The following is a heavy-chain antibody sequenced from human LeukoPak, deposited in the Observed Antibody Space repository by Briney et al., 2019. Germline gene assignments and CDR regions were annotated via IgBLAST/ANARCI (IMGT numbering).Heavy chain of an antibody. V-gene: IGHV4-61*02. CDR3: ARQNGFGEEFDY. Sequence: SETLSLTCTVSGGSISSGSYYWSWIRQPAGKGLEWIGRIYTSGSTNCNPSLKSRVTMPVDTSKNQFSLKLTSVTAADTAVYYCARQNGFGEEFDYWGQGTLVTVSS. CDR2: IYTSGST. J-gene: IGHJ4*02. CDR1: GGSISSGSYY. D-gene: IGHD3-3*01.